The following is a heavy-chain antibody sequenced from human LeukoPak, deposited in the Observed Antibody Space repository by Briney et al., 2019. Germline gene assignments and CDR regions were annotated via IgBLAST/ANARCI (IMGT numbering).Heavy chain of an antibody. V-gene: IGHV4-59*12. CDR2: IYYSGST. D-gene: IGHD6-13*01. J-gene: IGHJ4*02. Sequence: SETLSLTCTVSGGSISSYYWSWIRQSPGKGLEWIGYIYYSGSTNYNPSLKSRVTISVDTSKNQFSLKLSSVTAADTAVYSCAGGEDSSSWLDYWGQGTLVTVSS. CDR1: GGSISSYY. CDR3: AGGEDSSSWLDY.